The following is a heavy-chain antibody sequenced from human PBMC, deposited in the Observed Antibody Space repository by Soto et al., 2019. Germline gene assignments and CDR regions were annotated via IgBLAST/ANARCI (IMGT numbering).Heavy chain of an antibody. J-gene: IGHJ4*02. CDR2: ITSDSKYI. CDR1: GFAFNFYS. D-gene: IGHD4-17*01. CDR3: ARSMGPVTTSGYYFDY. Sequence: GSLRLSCAASGFAFNFYSISWVRQAPGKGLEWVSSITSDSKYIYHADSVKGRFTISRDNAKNSLYLQMNSLRPEDTAVYYCARSMGPVTTSGYYFDYWGQGAQVTVSS. V-gene: IGHV3-21*01.